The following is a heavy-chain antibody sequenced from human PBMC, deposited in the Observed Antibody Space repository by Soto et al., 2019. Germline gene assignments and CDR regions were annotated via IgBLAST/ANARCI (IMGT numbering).Heavy chain of an antibody. D-gene: IGHD1-1*01. J-gene: IGHJ4*02. CDR2: IYYSGST. Sequence: PSETLSLTCTVSGGSISSSSYYWGWIRQPPGKGLEWIGYIYYSGSTNYNPSLKSRVTISVDTSKNQFSLKLSSVTAADTAVYYCARVGTGTTLDYWGQGTLVTVSS. V-gene: IGHV4-61*05. CDR1: GGSISSSSYY. CDR3: ARVGTGTTLDY.